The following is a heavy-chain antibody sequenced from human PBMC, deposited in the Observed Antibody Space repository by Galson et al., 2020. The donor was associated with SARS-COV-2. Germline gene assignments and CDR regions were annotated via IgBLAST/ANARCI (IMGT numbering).Heavy chain of an antibody. J-gene: IGHJ6*02. CDR1: GFNFDDYA. CDR3: AKVGQAYCGADCYRTAHYYYYGLDV. D-gene: IGHD2-21*02. V-gene: IGHV3-43*02. Sequence: TGGSLRLSCAASGFNFDDYAMHWVRQVPGKGLEWVSLLSGDGYTTYYADSVKGRFTISRDNNKNSLYLQMNSLRIEDTALYYCAKVGQAYCGADCYRTAHYYYYGLDVWGRGTTVTVSS. CDR2: LSGDGYTT.